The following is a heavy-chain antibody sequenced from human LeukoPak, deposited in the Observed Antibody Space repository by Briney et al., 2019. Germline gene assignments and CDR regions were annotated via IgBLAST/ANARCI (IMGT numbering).Heavy chain of an antibody. CDR2: IWYDGGNK. Sequence: GGSLRLSCAASGFTFSNYGMHWVRQAPGKGLEWVAVIWYDGGNKYYADSVKGRFTISRDNSKNTLYLQMNSLRTEDTAVYYCARGRGHDSGTYNYAFSDYWGQGTLVTVSS. CDR1: GFTFSNYG. V-gene: IGHV3-33*01. J-gene: IGHJ4*02. D-gene: IGHD3-22*01. CDR3: ARGRGHDSGTYNYAFSDY.